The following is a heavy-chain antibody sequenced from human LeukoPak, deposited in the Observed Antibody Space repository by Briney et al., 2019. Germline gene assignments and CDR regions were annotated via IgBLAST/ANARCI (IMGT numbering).Heavy chain of an antibody. CDR2: IYYSGST. Sequence: SQTLSLTCTVSGGSISSGGYSWSWIRQHPGKGLEWIGYIYYSGSTYYNPSLKSRVTISVDTSKNQFSLKLSSVTAADTAVYYCAREVMYYYDSSGYFDYWGQGTLVTVSS. CDR1: GGSISSGGYS. D-gene: IGHD3-22*01. CDR3: AREVMYYYDSSGYFDY. J-gene: IGHJ4*02. V-gene: IGHV4-31*03.